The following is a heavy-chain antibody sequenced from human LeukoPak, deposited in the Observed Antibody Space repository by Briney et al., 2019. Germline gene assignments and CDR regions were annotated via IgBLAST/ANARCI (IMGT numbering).Heavy chain of an antibody. CDR3: ARAAVVVVVAARSWFDP. D-gene: IGHD2-15*01. J-gene: IGHJ5*02. CDR1: VYTFTGYY. CDR2: INPNSGGT. V-gene: IGHV1-2*02. Sequence: GASVKVSCKASVYTFTGYYMHWVRQAPGQGLEWMGWINPNSGGTNYAQKFQGRVTMTRDTSISTAYMELSRLRSDDTAVYYCARAAVVVVVAARSWFDPWGQGTLVTVSS.